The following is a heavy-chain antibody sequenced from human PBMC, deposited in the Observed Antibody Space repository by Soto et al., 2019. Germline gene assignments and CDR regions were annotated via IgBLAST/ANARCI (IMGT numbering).Heavy chain of an antibody. CDR3: ARGGGDIVVVPAAICYMDV. CDR1: GYTFTSYD. CDR2: MNPNSGNT. Sequence: QVQLVQSGAEVKKPGASVKVSCKASGYTFTSYDINWVRQATGQGLEWMGWMNPNSGNTGYAQKLPGRVTMTRNTSISTAYMELSSLRSEDTAVYYCARGGGDIVVVPAAICYMDVWGKGTTVTVSS. V-gene: IGHV1-8*01. D-gene: IGHD2-2*02. J-gene: IGHJ6*03.